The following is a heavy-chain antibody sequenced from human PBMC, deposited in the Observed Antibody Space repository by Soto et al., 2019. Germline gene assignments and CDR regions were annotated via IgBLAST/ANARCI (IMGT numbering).Heavy chain of an antibody. CDR3: AKFSAASVYDISSAPDY. CDR1: EDTFRNYA. J-gene: IGHJ4*02. Sequence: QVELVQSGAEVKKPGSSVKVSCQASEDTFRNYAISWVRQAPGQGLEWMGGIIPIFGTANYAQKFQGRVTITADTSANTVYLELSSLRSEDTAVYYCAKFSAASVYDISSAPDYWGQGTLVTVSS. CDR2: IIPIFGTA. D-gene: IGHD3-9*01. V-gene: IGHV1-69*06.